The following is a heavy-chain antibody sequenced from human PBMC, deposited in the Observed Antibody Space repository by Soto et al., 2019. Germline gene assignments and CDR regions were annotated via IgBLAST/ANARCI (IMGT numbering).Heavy chain of an antibody. V-gene: IGHV5-51*01. Sequence: LGEPLKISCNGSGYSFTSYWIGWVRQMPGKGLEWMGIIYPGDSDTRYSPSFQGQVTISADKSISTAYLQWSSLKASDTAMYSCARTAAAGKYYWGVDVWGQGTTVT. D-gene: IGHD6-13*01. J-gene: IGHJ6*02. CDR3: ARTAAAGKYYWGVDV. CDR2: IYPGDSDT. CDR1: GYSFTSYW.